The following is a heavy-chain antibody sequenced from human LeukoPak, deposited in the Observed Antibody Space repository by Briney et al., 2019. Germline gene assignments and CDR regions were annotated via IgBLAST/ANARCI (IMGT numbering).Heavy chain of an antibody. V-gene: IGHV3-7*01. CDR2: IKQDGSGK. D-gene: IGHD6-19*01. Sequence: GGSLGLSCAAAGFTFSSYWMSWVRQAPGKGLEWVANIKQDGSGKYYVDSVKGRFTISRDNAKNSLYLQMDSLRADDTAVYYCARDSSGWQTTGDYWGQGTLVTVSS. CDR3: ARDSSGWQTTGDY. CDR1: GFTFSSYW. J-gene: IGHJ4*02.